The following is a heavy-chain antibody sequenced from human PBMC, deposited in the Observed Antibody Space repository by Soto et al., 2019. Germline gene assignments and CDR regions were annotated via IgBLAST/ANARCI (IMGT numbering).Heavy chain of an antibody. Sequence: GGSLRLSCAASGFTFSSYDMHWVRQATGKGLEWVSAIGTAGDTYYPGSVKGRFTISRENAKNSLYLQMNSLRAEDTAVYYCARDYYGSGSYIYYYGMDVWGQGTTVTVSS. V-gene: IGHV3-13*01. D-gene: IGHD3-10*01. J-gene: IGHJ6*02. CDR3: ARDYYGSGSYIYYYGMDV. CDR2: IGTAGDT. CDR1: GFTFSSYD.